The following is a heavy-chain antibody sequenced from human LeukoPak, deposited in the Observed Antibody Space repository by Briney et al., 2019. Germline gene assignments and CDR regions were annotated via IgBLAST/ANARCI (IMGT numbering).Heavy chain of an antibody. CDR2: IYYSGST. CDR1: GGSISSYY. V-gene: IGHV4-59*01. J-gene: IGHJ5*02. D-gene: IGHD4-23*01. CDR3: ASQGSGGWFDP. Sequence: SETLSLTCTVSGGSISSYYWSWIRQPPGNGLEWIGYIYYSGSTNYNPSLKSRVTISVDTSKNQFSLKLSSVTAADTAVYYCASQGSGGWFDPWGQGTLVTVSS.